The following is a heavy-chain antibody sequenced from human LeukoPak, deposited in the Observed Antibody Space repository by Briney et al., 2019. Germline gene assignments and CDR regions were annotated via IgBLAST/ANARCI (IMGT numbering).Heavy chain of an antibody. CDR1: GFTFDDYA. CDR3: AKRMVRYGSGSLLDY. CDR2: ISGSGGST. J-gene: IGHJ4*02. D-gene: IGHD3-10*01. Sequence: GGSLRLSCAASGFTFDDYAMSWVRQAPGKGLEWVSAISGSGGSTYYADSVKGRFTISRDNSKNTLYLQMNSLRAEDTAVYYCAKRMVRYGSGSLLDYWGQGTLVTVSS. V-gene: IGHV3-23*01.